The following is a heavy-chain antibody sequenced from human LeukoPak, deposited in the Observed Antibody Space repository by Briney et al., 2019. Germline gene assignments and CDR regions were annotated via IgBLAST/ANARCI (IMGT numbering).Heavy chain of an antibody. Sequence: GESLKISCKGSGYSFTSYWIGWVRQMPGKGQEWMGIIYPGDSDTRYSPSFQGQVTISADKSISTAYLKWSSLKASHTAMYYCARHNYCSSTSCYPSPYYYYYMDVWGKGTTVTVSS. D-gene: IGHD2-2*01. J-gene: IGHJ6*03. CDR3: ARHNYCSSTSCYPSPYYYYYMDV. V-gene: IGHV5-51*01. CDR1: GYSFTSYW. CDR2: IYPGDSDT.